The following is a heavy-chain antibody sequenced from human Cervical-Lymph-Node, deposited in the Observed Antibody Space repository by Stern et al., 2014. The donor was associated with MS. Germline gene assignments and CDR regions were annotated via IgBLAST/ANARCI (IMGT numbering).Heavy chain of an antibody. J-gene: IGHJ4*02. CDR2: IIPVLSTT. CDR1: EGTTTKHA. V-gene: IGHV1-69*01. Sequence: VQLVESGAEVKKPGSSVKVSCKASEGTTTKHAIGWVRQAPGQGLEGMGGIIPVLSTTNIAQKFQGRVTITADESTTTTYMELSSLRSEDTAVYYCARHQGGIAANWGQGTLVTVSS. CDR3: ARHQGGIAAN. D-gene: IGHD6-13*01.